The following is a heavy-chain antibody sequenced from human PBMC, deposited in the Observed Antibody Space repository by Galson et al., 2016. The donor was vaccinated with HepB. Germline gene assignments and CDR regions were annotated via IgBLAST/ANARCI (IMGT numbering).Heavy chain of an antibody. V-gene: IGHV3-23*01. CDR1: GFTFDDYA. J-gene: IGHJ4*02. Sequence: SLRLSCAASGFTFDDYAMHWVRQTPGKGLEWVSAIGGGGGSTYYADSVKGRFTISRDNSKNTLYLQMNSLRAGDTALYYCAKHPSYASSGYYYVNYFDYWGQGTLVTVSS. D-gene: IGHD3-22*01. CDR3: AKHPSYASSGYYYVNYFDY. CDR2: IGGGGGST.